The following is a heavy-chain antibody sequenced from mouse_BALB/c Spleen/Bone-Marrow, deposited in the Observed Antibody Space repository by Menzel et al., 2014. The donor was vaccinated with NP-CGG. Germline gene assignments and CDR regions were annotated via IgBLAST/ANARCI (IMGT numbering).Heavy chain of an antibody. J-gene: IGHJ1*01. CDR1: GYSITSDYA. CDR2: ISYSGST. V-gene: IGHV3-2*02. D-gene: IGHD4-1*01. Sequence: EVQRVESGPGLVKPSQSLSLTCTVTGYSITSDYAWNWIRQFPGNKLEWMGYISYSGSTSYNPSLKSRISITRDTSKNQFFLQLNSVTTEDTATYYCAGTWYFDVWGAGTTVTASS. CDR3: AGTWYFDV.